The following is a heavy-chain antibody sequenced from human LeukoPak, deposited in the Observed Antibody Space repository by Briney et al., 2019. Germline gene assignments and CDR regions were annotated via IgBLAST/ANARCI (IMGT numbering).Heavy chain of an antibody. CDR2: ISNNGGYT. Sequence: PGGSLRLSCAASGFTFSSSAMSWVRQAPGKGLEWVSAISNNGGYTYYADSVQGWFTISRDNSKSTLCLQMNSLRAEDTAVYYCAKQLGYCSDGSCYFPYWGQGTLVTVSS. CDR3: AKQLGYCSDGSCYFPY. CDR1: GFTFSSSA. D-gene: IGHD2-15*01. J-gene: IGHJ4*02. V-gene: IGHV3-23*01.